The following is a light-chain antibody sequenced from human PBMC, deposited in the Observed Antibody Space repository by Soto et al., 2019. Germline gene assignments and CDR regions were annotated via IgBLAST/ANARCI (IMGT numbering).Light chain of an antibody. V-gene: IGLV2-8*01. CDR2: EVT. CDR1: SIYVGGYNY. Sequence: QSVLTQPPSASGSPGQSVTISCTGTSIYVGGYNYVSWYQQHPCKANKLMIYEVTKRPSGVPDRFSGSKSGNTASLTVSGLMTVDEAPYYCRSNPGSYAVIFGGETKLNV. CDR3: RSNPGSYAVI. J-gene: IGLJ2*01.